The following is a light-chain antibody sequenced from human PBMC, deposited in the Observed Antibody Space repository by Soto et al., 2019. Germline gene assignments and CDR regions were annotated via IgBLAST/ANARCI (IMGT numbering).Light chain of an antibody. CDR1: QSVSSY. Sequence: EIELTQSPATLSLSAGERATLSCRASQSVSSYLAWYQQKPGQAPRLLIYDASNRVTGIPARFSGSGSGTDFTLTISSLEPEDFAVYYCQQRSNWPLTFGGGTKVEIK. CDR2: DAS. J-gene: IGKJ4*01. V-gene: IGKV3-11*01. CDR3: QQRSNWPLT.